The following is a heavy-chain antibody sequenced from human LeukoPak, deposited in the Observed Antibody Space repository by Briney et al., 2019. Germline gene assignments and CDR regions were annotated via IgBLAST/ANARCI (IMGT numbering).Heavy chain of an antibody. CDR2: INHSGST. Sequence: SETLSLTCAVYGGSFSGYYWSWIRQPPGKGLEWIGEINHSGSTNYNPSLKSRVTISVDTSKNQFSLKLSSVTAADTAVYYCARDRTMVRGVNYYYYYMDVWGKGTTVTISS. D-gene: IGHD3-10*01. V-gene: IGHV4-34*01. CDR3: ARDRTMVRGVNYYYYYMDV. CDR1: GGSFSGYY. J-gene: IGHJ6*03.